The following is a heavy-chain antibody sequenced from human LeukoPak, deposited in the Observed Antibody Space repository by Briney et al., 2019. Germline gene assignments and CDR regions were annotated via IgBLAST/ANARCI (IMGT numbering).Heavy chain of an antibody. CDR2: INSDGINT. D-gene: IGHD3-10*01. Sequence: PGGSLRLSCAASGFTFSNYWMHWVRQAPGKGLVWVSRINSDGINTSYADSVKGRFTISRDNSKNTLYLQMNSLRAEDTAVYYCAKDLRKWFGEPDAFDIWGQGTMVTVSS. CDR1: GFTFSNYW. CDR3: AKDLRKWFGEPDAFDI. J-gene: IGHJ3*02. V-gene: IGHV3-74*01.